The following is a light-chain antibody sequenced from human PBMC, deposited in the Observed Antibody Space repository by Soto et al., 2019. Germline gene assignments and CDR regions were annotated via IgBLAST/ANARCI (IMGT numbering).Light chain of an antibody. CDR3: QQYSNWPKT. J-gene: IGKJ1*01. Sequence: EIVMTQSPATLSVSPGERATLSCRASQSVSSKIVWYQQKSGQAPRLIIYAASTRATGVPARFTGSGSGTEFTLTITSLQSEDFAVYYCQQYSNWPKTFGQGSRVEIK. CDR2: AAS. V-gene: IGKV3-15*01. CDR1: QSVSSK.